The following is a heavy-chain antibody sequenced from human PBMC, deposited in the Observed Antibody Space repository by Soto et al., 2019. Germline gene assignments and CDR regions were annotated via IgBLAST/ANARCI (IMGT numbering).Heavy chain of an antibody. J-gene: IGHJ5*02. V-gene: IGHV1-18*01. Sequence: QVQLVQSGAEVKKPGASVTVACKTSGYSFSSNAITWVRQAPGQGLEWMGWISTYSGDPNYAPKFQGRVTMTTDTSTNTAYMEWRNRRSDDTAVYYCARVWGSYQAPSGGAGFDPWGQGTLVTVAS. CDR2: ISTYSGDP. D-gene: IGHD3-16*02. CDR3: ARVWGSYQAPSGGAGFDP. CDR1: GYSFSSNA.